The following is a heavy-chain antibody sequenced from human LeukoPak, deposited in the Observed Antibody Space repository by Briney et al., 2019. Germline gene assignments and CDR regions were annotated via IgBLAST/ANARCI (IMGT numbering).Heavy chain of an antibody. Sequence: ASVKVSCKASGYTFTSCGISWVRQAPGQGLEWMGWININNGNTEYAQNFQARVTMTTDTSTSTAYMELRSLRSDDTAVYYCARDALKWESGYDYYYGLDVWGQGTTVTVSS. CDR2: ININNGNT. D-gene: IGHD1-26*01. J-gene: IGHJ6*02. V-gene: IGHV1-18*01. CDR1: GYTFTSCG. CDR3: ARDALKWESGYDYYYGLDV.